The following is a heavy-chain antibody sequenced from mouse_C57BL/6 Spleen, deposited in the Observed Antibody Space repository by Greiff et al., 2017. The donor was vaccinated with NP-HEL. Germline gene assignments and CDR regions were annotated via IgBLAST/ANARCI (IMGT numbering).Heavy chain of an antibody. V-gene: IGHV1-26*01. D-gene: IGHD1-1*01. CDR2: INPNNGGT. CDR3: ARFYYYGSSPMDY. CDR1: GYTFTDYY. Sequence: VQLQQSGPELVKPGASVKISCKASGYTFTDYYMNWVKQSHGKSLEWIGDINPNNGGTSYNQKFKGKATLTVDKSSSTAYMELRSLTSEDSAVYYCARFYYYGSSPMDYWGQGTSVTVSS. J-gene: IGHJ4*01.